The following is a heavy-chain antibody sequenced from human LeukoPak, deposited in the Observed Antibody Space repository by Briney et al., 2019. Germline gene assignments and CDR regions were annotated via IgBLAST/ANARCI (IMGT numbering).Heavy chain of an antibody. Sequence: GGSLRLSCAASGFTVSSNYMSWVRQAPGKGLEWVSVIYSGGSTYYADSVKGRFTISRDNSKNTLYLQMNSLRAEDTAVYYCARDGPIVVVTATPPDYWGQGTLVTVSS. D-gene: IGHD2-21*02. CDR3: ARDGPIVVVTATPPDY. V-gene: IGHV3-53*01. CDR1: GFTVSSNY. J-gene: IGHJ4*02. CDR2: IYSGGST.